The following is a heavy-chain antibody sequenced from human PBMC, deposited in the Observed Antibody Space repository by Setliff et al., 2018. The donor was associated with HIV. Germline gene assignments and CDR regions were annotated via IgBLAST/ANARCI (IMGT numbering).Heavy chain of an antibody. J-gene: IGHJ4*02. V-gene: IGHV1-18*01. CDR1: GYTFSNYG. CDR3: ARKPTGSPSDY. CDR2: ISPYNGNA. D-gene: IGHD2-2*01. Sequence: ASVKVSCKASGYTFSNYGISWVRQAPGQGLEWMGWISPYNGNANYVQKLQGRVTITTDTSTSTAYMELRSLRSDDTALYYCARKPTGSPSDYWGQGTLVTVSS.